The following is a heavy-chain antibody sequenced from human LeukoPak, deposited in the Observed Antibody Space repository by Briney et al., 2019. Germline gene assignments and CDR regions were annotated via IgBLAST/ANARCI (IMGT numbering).Heavy chain of an antibody. Sequence: SGPTLVNPTQTLTLTCTFSGFSLRTSGMCVSWIRQPPGKALEWLARIDWDDDKYYSTSLKTRPIISKDTPKNQVVLTMTNMDPVDTATYYCARLYSSSKEFDYWGQGTLVTVSS. CDR2: IDWDDDK. CDR3: ARLYSSSKEFDY. V-gene: IGHV2-70*11. D-gene: IGHD6-13*01. CDR1: GFSLRTSGMC. J-gene: IGHJ4*02.